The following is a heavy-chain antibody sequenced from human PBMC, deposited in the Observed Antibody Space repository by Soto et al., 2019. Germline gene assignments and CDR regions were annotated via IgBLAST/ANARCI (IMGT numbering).Heavy chain of an antibody. D-gene: IGHD6-13*01. CDR3: ARKSDTSPVPEADGV. CDR2: IYSNGDT. J-gene: IGHJ4*02. V-gene: IGHV3-53*02. Sequence: EVQLVETGGGLIQPGGSLRLSCAASGFSVGSNYMTWVRQSPGKGLEWVSLIYSNGDTDYADSVKGRFSNSRDNLKNTRHLQMNTLRYEDTDVYHCARKSDTSPVPEADGVWGRGTLVTVSS. CDR1: GFSVGSNY.